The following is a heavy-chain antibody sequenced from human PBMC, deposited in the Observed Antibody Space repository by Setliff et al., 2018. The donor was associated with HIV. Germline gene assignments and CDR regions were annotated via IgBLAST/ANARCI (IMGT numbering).Heavy chain of an antibody. V-gene: IGHV1-69*02. D-gene: IGHD1-26*01. CDR2: IIPILGIA. Sequence: WASVKVSCKASGGTFSSYTISWVRQAPGQGLEWMGRIIPILGIANYAQKFQGRVTITADTSTGTVYMELSSLRSEDTAVYYCASAIVGLGYNFFSVDVWGKGTTVTVSS. CDR3: ASAIVGLGYNFFSVDV. CDR1: GGTFSSYT. J-gene: IGHJ6*04.